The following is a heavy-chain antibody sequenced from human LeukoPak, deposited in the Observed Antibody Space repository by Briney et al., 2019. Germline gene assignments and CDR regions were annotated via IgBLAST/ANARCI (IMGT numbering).Heavy chain of an antibody. CDR2: ISGSGIST. CDR1: AFIVNDNY. J-gene: IGHJ3*02. CDR3: AKSWNYYDSSGDDALDI. D-gene: IGHD3-22*01. V-gene: IGHV3-23*01. Sequence: PGGSLRLSCAASAFIVNDNYMNWVRQAPGKGLEWVSGISGSGISTYYADSVKGRFTISRDNSKNTLYLQMNSLRVEDTAVYYCAKSWNYYDSSGDDALDIWGQGTMVTASS.